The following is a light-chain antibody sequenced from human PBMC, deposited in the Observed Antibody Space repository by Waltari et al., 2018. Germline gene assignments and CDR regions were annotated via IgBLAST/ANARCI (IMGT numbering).Light chain of an antibody. CDR1: QDISHF. V-gene: IGKV1-33*01. Sequence: DAQMTQSPSSLSASVGDRVTITCQSSQDISHFLNWYQQQPGTPPKLLITDASPLQTGVPSRFSGGRSGTQFTFTVNGLQPEDVATYFCQQYDNLPLTFGGGTKVEI. J-gene: IGKJ4*01. CDR2: DAS. CDR3: QQYDNLPLT.